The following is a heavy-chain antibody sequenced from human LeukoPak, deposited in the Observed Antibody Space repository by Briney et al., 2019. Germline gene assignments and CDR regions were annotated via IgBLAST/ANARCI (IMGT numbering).Heavy chain of an antibody. Sequence: PGGSLRLSCTASGFTVSNNYMNWVRQAPGKGLEWVALIYSGGTTNYADSVKGRFTISRDNSKNTLYLQMTNVRVEDTGVYYCARDPPGIAASVSGGWGQGTLVTVSS. CDR2: IYSGGTT. V-gene: IGHV3-53*01. CDR3: ARDPPGIAASVSGG. CDR1: GFTVSNNY. J-gene: IGHJ4*02. D-gene: IGHD6-13*01.